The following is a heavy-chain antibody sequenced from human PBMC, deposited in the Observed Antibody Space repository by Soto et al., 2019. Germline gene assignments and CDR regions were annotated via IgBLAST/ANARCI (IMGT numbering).Heavy chain of an antibody. CDR3: AGSSAGPFDY. J-gene: IGHJ4*02. CDR2: ISSSGSTI. CDR1: GFTFSSYE. V-gene: IGHV3-48*03. D-gene: IGHD6-19*01. Sequence: EVQLVESGGGSVQPGGSLRLSCAASGFTFSSYEMNWVRQAPGKGLEWVSYISSSGSTIYYADSVKGRFTISRDNAKNSLYLQMNSLRAEDTAVYYCAGSSAGPFDYWGQGTLVTVSS.